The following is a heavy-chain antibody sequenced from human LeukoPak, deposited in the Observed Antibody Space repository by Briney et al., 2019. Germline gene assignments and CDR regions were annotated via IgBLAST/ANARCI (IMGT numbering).Heavy chain of an antibody. CDR3: ATETIGRHYDY. J-gene: IGHJ4*02. CDR1: GFTFSSSG. D-gene: IGHD1-14*01. CDR2: IGPTGTDR. V-gene: IGHV3-21*01. Sequence: GGSLRLSCAASGFTFSSSGFNWVRQAPGKGLEWVSSIGPTGTDRYYADSVRGRFTISRDNAKNSMYLQMDSLRDEDTAVYYCATETIGRHYDYWGQGTLLTVSS.